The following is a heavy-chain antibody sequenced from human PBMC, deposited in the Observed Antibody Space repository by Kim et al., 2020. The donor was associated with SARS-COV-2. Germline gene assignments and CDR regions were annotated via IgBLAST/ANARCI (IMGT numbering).Heavy chain of an antibody. Sequence: GGSLRLSCSASGFTFSSYAMHWVRQAPGKGLEYVSAISSNGGSTYYADSVKGRFTISRDNSKNTLYLQMSSLRAEDTAVYYCVKAVYDFWSVYLQATYYYGMDVWGQGTTVTVSS. CDR3: VKAVYDFWSVYLQATYYYGMDV. J-gene: IGHJ6*02. CDR1: GFTFSSYA. D-gene: IGHD3-3*01. CDR2: ISSNGGST. V-gene: IGHV3-64D*09.